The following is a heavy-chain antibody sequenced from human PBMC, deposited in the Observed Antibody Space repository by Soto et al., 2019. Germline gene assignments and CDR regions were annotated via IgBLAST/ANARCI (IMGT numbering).Heavy chain of an antibody. CDR1: GYTFTSYD. D-gene: IGHD6-19*01. CDR2: MNPNSDDT. Sequence: QVQLVQSGAEVKKPGASVKVSCKASGYTFTSYDINWVRQAPGQGLEWMGWMNPNSDDTGYAQKFQGRVSMTRDTXXSTAYLELSSLRPEDTAVYYCAKVGSPYYYHGMDVWGQGTTVTVSS. V-gene: IGHV1-8*01. J-gene: IGHJ6*02. CDR3: AKVGSPYYYHGMDV.